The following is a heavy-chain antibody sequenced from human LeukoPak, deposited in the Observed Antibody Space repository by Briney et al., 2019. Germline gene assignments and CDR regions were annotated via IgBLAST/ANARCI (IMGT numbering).Heavy chain of an antibody. CDR3: ARGLCSGGSCYFSLADY. J-gene: IGHJ4*02. D-gene: IGHD2-15*01. CDR1: GGTFSSYT. Sequence: SVKVSCKASGGTFSSYTISWVRQAPGQGLEWMGRIIPILGIANYAQKFQGRVTITADESTSTAYMELSSLRSEDTAVYYCARGLCSGGSCYFSLADYWGQGTLVTVSS. CDR2: IIPILGIA. V-gene: IGHV1-69*02.